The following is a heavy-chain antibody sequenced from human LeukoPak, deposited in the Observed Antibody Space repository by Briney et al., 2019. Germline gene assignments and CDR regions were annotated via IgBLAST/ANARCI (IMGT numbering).Heavy chain of an antibody. J-gene: IGHJ5*02. CDR3: ARRYSSSWYHWFDP. V-gene: IGHV1-2*02. D-gene: IGHD6-13*01. CDR1: GYTFSDFY. Sequence: ASVKVSCKASGYTFSDFYIHWVRQAPGQGLEYVGWITPKSGDTYSPQRFQGRVTMTRDASTSTAYMELRSLRSDDTAVYYCARRYSSSWYHWFDPWGQGTLVTVSS. CDR2: ITPKSGDT.